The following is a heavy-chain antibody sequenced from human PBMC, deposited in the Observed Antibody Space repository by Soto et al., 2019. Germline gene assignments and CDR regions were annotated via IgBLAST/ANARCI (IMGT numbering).Heavy chain of an antibody. D-gene: IGHD2-8*01. CDR1: GFSFSRYA. CDR3: ARSRNGAVADSINF. Sequence: GGSLRLSCAASGFSFSRYAMHWGRQAPGEGLEWVAVISRDGSSKYYGDSVKGRFTVSRDNSNNTLFLSMTSLRPDDTGVFYCARSRNGAVADSINFWGQGTLVTVSS. CDR2: ISRDGSSK. J-gene: IGHJ4*02. V-gene: IGHV3-30-3*01.